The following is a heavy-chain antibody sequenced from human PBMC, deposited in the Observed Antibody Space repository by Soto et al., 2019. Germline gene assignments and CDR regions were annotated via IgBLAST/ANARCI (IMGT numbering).Heavy chain of an antibody. CDR2: IYYSGST. CDR3: AGWLRLSHYYGMDV. V-gene: IGHV4-31*03. CDR1: GGSISSGGYY. J-gene: IGHJ6*02. Sequence: QVQLQESGPGLVKLSQTLSLTCTVSGGSISSGGYYWSWIRQHPGKGLEWIGYIYYSGSTYYNPSLKSRGTISVDTSKNQFSLKLSSVTAADTAVYYCAGWLRLSHYYGMDVWGQGTTVTVSS. D-gene: IGHD5-12*01.